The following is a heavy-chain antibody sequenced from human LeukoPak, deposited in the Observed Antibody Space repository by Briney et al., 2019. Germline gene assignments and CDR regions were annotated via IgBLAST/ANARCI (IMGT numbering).Heavy chain of an antibody. D-gene: IGHD3-22*01. Sequence: GRSLRLSCAASGFTFSTYAMHWVRQAPGKGLEWVAVISYDGSSKYYADSVKGRFTISRDNAKNSLYLQMNSLRAEDTAVYYCARDSDSSYRYYYDSSGCFDYWGQGTLVTVSS. V-gene: IGHV3-30*04. CDR1: GFTFSTYA. J-gene: IGHJ4*02. CDR3: ARDSDSSYRYYYDSSGCFDY. CDR2: ISYDGSSK.